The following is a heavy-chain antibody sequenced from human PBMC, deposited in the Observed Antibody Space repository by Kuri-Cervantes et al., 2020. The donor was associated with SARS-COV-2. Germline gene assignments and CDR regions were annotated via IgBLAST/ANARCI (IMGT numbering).Heavy chain of an antibody. V-gene: IGHV4-4*07. Sequence: SETLSLTCNVSGDSIRDYYWNWIRQPAGKGLEWIGRIYTSGSTNYNPSLKSRVTMSVDTSKNQFSLKLSSVTAADTAVCYCAREAQQFDYWGQGTLVTVSS. CDR3: AREAQQFDY. J-gene: IGHJ4*02. CDR2: IYTSGST. D-gene: IGHD1/OR15-1a*01. CDR1: GDSIRDYY.